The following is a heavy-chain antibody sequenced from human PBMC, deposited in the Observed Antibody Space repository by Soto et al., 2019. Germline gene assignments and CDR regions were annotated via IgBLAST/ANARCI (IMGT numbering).Heavy chain of an antibody. CDR1: GYTFTSYA. J-gene: IGHJ4*02. Sequence: ASVKDSCKASGYTFTSYAMHWVRQAPGQRLEWMGWINAGNGNTKYSQKFQGRVTITRDTSARTAYMELSSLRSEDTAVYYCARVRISSGWSTFEYWGQGTLVTVSS. CDR3: ARVRISSGWSTFEY. CDR2: INAGNGNT. D-gene: IGHD6-19*01. V-gene: IGHV1-3*01.